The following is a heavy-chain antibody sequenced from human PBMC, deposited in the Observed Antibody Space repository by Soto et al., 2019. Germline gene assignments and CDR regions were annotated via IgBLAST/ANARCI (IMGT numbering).Heavy chain of an antibody. Sequence: DVQLVEPGGVLVQPGRSLRLSCAASGFKFSDYWMSWVRQAPGKGLEWVGNIKHDTSEAHYADSVKGRFTITRDNIKNFLFLQMNGLRSDDTASYYCARDGLLFSGPYRPSSFDYWGLGTLVTVSS. CDR3: ARDGLLFSGPYRPSSFDY. V-gene: IGHV3-7*03. CDR1: GFKFSDYW. J-gene: IGHJ4*02. CDR2: IKHDTSEA. D-gene: IGHD3-16*02.